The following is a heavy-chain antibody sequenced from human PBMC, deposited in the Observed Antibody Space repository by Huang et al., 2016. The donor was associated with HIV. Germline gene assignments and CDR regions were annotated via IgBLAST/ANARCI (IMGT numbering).Heavy chain of an antibody. D-gene: IGHD1-1*01. J-gene: IGHJ5*02. CDR1: GGSISRHH. V-gene: IGHV4-59*11. Sequence: QVHLQESGPGLVKPSGTLSLTCTVSGGSISRHHWSWIRQPPGKGLEWIGTLYYTGSTNKNPSLESRVTIAVDRSRNDISREMRSVTTADTAVYYCARESTFGSGWNDDWFDPWGQGTLVIVSS. CDR3: ARESTFGSGWNDDWFDP. CDR2: LYYTGST.